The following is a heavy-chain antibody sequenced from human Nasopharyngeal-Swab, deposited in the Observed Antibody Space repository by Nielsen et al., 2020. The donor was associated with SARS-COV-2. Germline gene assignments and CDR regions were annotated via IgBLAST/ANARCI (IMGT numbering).Heavy chain of an antibody. CDR1: GFTFDDYA. CDR3: ARGSYGHYDS. Sequence: GESLKISCAASGFTFDDYAMHWVRQAPGKGLEWVSSISPTSDYIYYAESVKGRFTISSNNAKNSLFLQMNSLRAEETAIYYCARGSYGHYDSWGQGALITVSS. J-gene: IGHJ5*01. V-gene: IGHV3-21*06. D-gene: IGHD4-17*01. CDR2: ISPTSDYI.